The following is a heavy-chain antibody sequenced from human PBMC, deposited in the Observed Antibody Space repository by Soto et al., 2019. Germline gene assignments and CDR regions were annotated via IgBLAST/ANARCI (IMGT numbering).Heavy chain of an antibody. J-gene: IGHJ4*02. D-gene: IGHD1-26*01. Sequence: SCRASGGTCSSCTISWQGQAPGEGLEWMGGIIPIFGTANYAQKLQGRVTMTAEESTSTDYMELSSLRSEDTAVYYCASNGPYGRSGSPLRYWRQGTLVTVSS. CDR2: IIPIFGTA. CDR1: GGTCSSCT. V-gene: IGHV1-69*01. CDR3: ASNGPYGRSGSPLRY.